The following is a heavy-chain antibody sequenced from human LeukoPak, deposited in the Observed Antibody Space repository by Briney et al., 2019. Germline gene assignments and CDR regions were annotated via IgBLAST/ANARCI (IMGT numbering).Heavy chain of an antibody. V-gene: IGHV3-15*01. CDR3: TACGYDRCGAFDI. D-gene: IGHD5-12*01. CDR1: EFPFTRAW. Sequence: PGGSLRLSCAVSEFPFTRAWMTWVRQAPGKGLEWVGRIKSKTDGGTTDYAAPVKGRFSISRDDSKNTLYLQMNSLETEDTAMYYCTACGYDRCGAFDIWGQGTVVTVSS. CDR2: IKSKTDGGTT. J-gene: IGHJ3*02.